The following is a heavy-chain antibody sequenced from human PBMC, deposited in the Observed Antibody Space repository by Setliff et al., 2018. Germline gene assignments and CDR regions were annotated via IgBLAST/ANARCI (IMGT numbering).Heavy chain of an antibody. CDR3: ARASRFGTIVYKGYYYMDV. D-gene: IGHD3-10*01. V-gene: IGHV7-4-1*02. CDR2: INTRTGNP. Sequence: ASVKVSCKASGYTLTTYFMNWVRQAPGQGLEWMGYINTRTGNPSYAQDFTGRFVFSLDTSVSTAYLQISSLKAEDTAVYYCARASRFGTIVYKGYYYMDVWGKGTTVTVSS. J-gene: IGHJ6*03. CDR1: GYTLTTYF.